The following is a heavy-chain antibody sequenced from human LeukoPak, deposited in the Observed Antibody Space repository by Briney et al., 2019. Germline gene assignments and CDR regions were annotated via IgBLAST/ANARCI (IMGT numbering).Heavy chain of an antibody. CDR3: VRVKHMVVDY. CDR2: IYYSGST. D-gene: IGHD2-21*01. Sequence: PSETLSLTCTVSGGPISSYYWSWIRQPPGKGLEWIGYIYYSGSTNYNPSLKSRVTISVDTSKNQFSLKLSSVTAADTAVYYCVRVKHMVVDYWGQGTLVTVSS. J-gene: IGHJ4*02. V-gene: IGHV4-59*01. CDR1: GGPISSYY.